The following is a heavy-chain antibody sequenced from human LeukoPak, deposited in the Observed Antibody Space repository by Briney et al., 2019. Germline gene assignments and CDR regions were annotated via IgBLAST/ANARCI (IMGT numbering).Heavy chain of an antibody. V-gene: IGHV5-10-1*01. Sequence: GESLQISCPGSGYSFTSYWISWVRQMPGKGLGWMGRIDPIDSYTNYSPSFQGHVTIPADKSISTAYLQWSSLRASDTAMSYCSRHWGDGSGSYYGNWFDPWGERTLVTVSS. CDR2: IDPIDSYT. CDR1: GYSFTSYW. CDR3: SRHWGDGSGSYYGNWFDP. D-gene: IGHD3-10*01. J-gene: IGHJ5*02.